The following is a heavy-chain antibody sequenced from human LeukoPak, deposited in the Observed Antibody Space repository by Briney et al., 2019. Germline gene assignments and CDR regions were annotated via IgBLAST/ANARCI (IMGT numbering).Heavy chain of an antibody. CDR3: ARSGYLGPDY. V-gene: IGHV3-48*03. CDR2: ISSSGSTI. CDR1: GFTFNSFE. D-gene: IGHD2-2*01. Sequence: GGSLRLSCAASGFTFNSFEMNWVRQAPGKGLEWVSYISSSGSTIYFADSVKGRFTTSRDNAKNSLYLQMNSLRADDTAVYYCARSGYLGPDYWGQGTPVIVSS. J-gene: IGHJ4*02.